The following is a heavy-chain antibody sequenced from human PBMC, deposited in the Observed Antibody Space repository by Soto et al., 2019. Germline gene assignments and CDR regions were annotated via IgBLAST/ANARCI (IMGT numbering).Heavy chain of an antibody. J-gene: IGHJ6*02. Sequence: QVQLVESGGGVVQPGRSLRLSCAASGFTFSSYGMHWVRQAPGKGLEWVAVIWYDGSNKYYADSVKGRFTISRDNSKNTLYLQMNSLRAEDTAVYCCARGYCSGGSCYPRQYYYYYYGMDVWGQGTTVTVSS. CDR3: ARGYCSGGSCYPRQYYYYYYGMDV. V-gene: IGHV3-33*01. D-gene: IGHD2-15*01. CDR2: IWYDGSNK. CDR1: GFTFSSYG.